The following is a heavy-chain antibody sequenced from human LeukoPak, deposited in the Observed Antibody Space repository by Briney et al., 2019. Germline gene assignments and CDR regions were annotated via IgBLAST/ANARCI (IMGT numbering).Heavy chain of an antibody. J-gene: IGHJ4*02. CDR3: AKDSLLYSSSWTRPFDY. CDR1: GFTFSRFV. CDR2: ISWNSGSI. Sequence: PGDSLRLSCAASGFTFSRFVMDWVPQAPGKGLEWVSGISWNSGSIGYADSVKGRFTISRDNAKNSLYLQMNSLRAEDTALYYCAKDSLLYSSSWTRPFDYWGQGTLVTVSS. V-gene: IGHV3-9*01. D-gene: IGHD6-13*01.